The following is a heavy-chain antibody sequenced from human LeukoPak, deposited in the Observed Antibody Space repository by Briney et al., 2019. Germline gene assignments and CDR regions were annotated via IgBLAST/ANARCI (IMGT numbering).Heavy chain of an antibody. V-gene: IGHV3-74*01. D-gene: IGHD6-19*01. Sequence: PGGSLRLSCAASGCTFSTYWMHWVRQAPGKGLVWVSRINSDGSSTSYEDSVKGRFTISRDTAKNTLYLQMNSRRAEDTAVYYCARGHSSGGGWYFDLWGRGTLVTVSS. CDR2: INSDGSST. CDR3: ARGHSSGGGWYFDL. J-gene: IGHJ2*01. CDR1: GCTFSTYW.